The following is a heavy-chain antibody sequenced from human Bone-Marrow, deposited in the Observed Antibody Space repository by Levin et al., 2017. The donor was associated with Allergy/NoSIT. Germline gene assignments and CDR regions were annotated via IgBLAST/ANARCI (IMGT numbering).Heavy chain of an antibody. CDR2: IFGSGST. J-gene: IGHJ2*01. CDR1: GTSVRSYY. Sequence: SETLSLTCTVSGTSVRSYYWTWIRQPAGKGLEWIGRIFGSGSTNYNHSLKTRVTMSVDTSKNQISLKINSVTAADTAIYYCAKVTPYDFWSEGWGYFDRWGRGTLVIVSS. D-gene: IGHD3-3*01. CDR3: AKVTPYDFWSEGWGYFDR. V-gene: IGHV4-4*07.